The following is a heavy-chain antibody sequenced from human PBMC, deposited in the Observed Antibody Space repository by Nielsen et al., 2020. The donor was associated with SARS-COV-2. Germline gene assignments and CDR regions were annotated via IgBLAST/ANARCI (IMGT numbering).Heavy chain of an antibody. V-gene: IGHV3-20*04. CDR2: INWNGGRT. D-gene: IGHD6-13*01. CDR3: AKDPSDGHGSSWYFDY. J-gene: IGHJ4*02. Sequence: GESLKISCAASGFSFDDDGMSWVRQVPGRGLEWVSGINWNGGRTGYADSVRGRFTIFRDNARSSLYLQMNSLRPEDTALYFCAKDPSDGHGSSWYFDYWGRGSLVTVSS. CDR1: GFSFDDDG.